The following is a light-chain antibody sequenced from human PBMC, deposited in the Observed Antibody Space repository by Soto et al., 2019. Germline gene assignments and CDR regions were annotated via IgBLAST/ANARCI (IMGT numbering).Light chain of an antibody. Sequence: DIVMTQSPDSLSVYLGERATINFKSSQSILYSSNNKNYLVWYQKKTVQPPKVLIYWASTRESRVPDRFSGSGSGTDFTLTISSLHAEDVAVYYCQQYYSSPLTFGGGTKVAIK. CDR1: QSILYSSNNKNY. V-gene: IGKV4-1*01. J-gene: IGKJ4*01. CDR2: WAS. CDR3: QQYYSSPLT.